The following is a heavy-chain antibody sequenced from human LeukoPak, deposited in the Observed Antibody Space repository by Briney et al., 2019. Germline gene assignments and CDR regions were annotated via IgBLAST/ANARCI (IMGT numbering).Heavy chain of an antibody. CDR1: GFSLSTSGVG. CDR3: AHSHTYYYDSSGYYPPYYLDY. CDR2: IYWNDDK. Sequence: SGPTLVNPTQTLTLTCTFSGFSLSTSGVGVGWIRQPPGKALEWLALIYWNDDKRYSPSLKSRLTITKDTSKNQVVLTMTNMDPVDTATYYCAHSHTYYYDSSGYYPPYYLDYWGQGTLVTVSS. D-gene: IGHD3-22*01. V-gene: IGHV2-5*01. J-gene: IGHJ4*02.